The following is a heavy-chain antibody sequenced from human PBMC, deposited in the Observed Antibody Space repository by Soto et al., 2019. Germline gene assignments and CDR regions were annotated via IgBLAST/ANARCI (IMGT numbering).Heavy chain of an antibody. CDR2: IYYSGST. J-gene: IGHJ6*02. D-gene: IGHD6-6*01. Sequence: TLSLTCTVSGGSISSGGYYWSWIRQHPGKGLEWIGYIYYSGSTYYNPSLKSRVTISVDTSKNQFSLKLSSVTAADTAVYYCARGGAARLGYYYGMDVWGQGTTVTVSS. V-gene: IGHV4-31*03. CDR3: ARGGAARLGYYYGMDV. CDR1: GGSISSGGYY.